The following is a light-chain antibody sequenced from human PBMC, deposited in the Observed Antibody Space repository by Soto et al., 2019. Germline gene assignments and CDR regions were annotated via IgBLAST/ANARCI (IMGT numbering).Light chain of an antibody. Sequence: SYELTQPPSVSVAPGQTARITCGGNNIGSESVHWYQQRPGQAPVLVVYDDSDRPSGIPERFSGSNSAKTATLTISRVEAGDEADYYCQVWYSSTDLYVFGSGTKLTVL. CDR1: NIGSES. CDR2: DDS. V-gene: IGLV3-21*02. J-gene: IGLJ1*01. CDR3: QVWYSSTDLYV.